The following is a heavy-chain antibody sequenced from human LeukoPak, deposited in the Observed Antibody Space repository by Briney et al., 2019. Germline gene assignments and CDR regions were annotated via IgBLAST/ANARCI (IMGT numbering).Heavy chain of an antibody. CDR1: GFSLSTREMC. D-gene: IGHD3-22*01. Sequence: GSGPTLVKPKQTLTLTCTFSGFSLSTREMCVSWIRQPPGKALEWLARIDWDDDKYYSTSLKTRLTISKDTSKNQVVLTMTNMDPVDTATYYCARTTQNYYDSSGYGNFEYWGQGTPVTVSS. J-gene: IGHJ4*02. CDR3: ARTTQNYYDSSGYGNFEY. V-gene: IGHV2-70*11. CDR2: IDWDDDK.